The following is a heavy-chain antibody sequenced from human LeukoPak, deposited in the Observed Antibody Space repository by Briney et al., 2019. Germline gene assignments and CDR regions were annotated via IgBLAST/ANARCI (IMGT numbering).Heavy chain of an antibody. CDR2: ISAYNGNT. CDR3: ARNIYYYDSSGYYADAFDI. J-gene: IGHJ3*02. D-gene: IGHD3-22*01. Sequence: ASVKVSCKASGYTFTSYGISWVRQAPGQGLEWMGWISAYNGNTNYAQKLQGRVTTTTDTSTSTAYMEPRSLRSDDTAVYYCARNIYYYDSSGYYADAFDIWGQGTMVTVSS. V-gene: IGHV1-18*01. CDR1: GYTFTSYG.